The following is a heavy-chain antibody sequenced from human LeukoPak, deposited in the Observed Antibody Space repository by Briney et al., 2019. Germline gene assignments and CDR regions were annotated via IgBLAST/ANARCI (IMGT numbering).Heavy chain of an antibody. J-gene: IGHJ4*02. Sequence: LPGGSLRLSCAASGFTFSSYAMIWGRQAPGKWLEWISAVSGSGGSTYYADSVKGRFTLSRDNSKDTMYPQMNTLRAEDKAVYFCAKGLTYGDSSGYYSDWGQGTLVTVSS. CDR2: VSGSGGST. CDR3: AKGLTYGDSSGYYSD. V-gene: IGHV3-23*01. D-gene: IGHD3-22*01. CDR1: GFTFSSYA.